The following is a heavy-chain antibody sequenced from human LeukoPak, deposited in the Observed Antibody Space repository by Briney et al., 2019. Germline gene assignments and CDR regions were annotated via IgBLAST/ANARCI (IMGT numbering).Heavy chain of an antibody. Sequence: ASVKVSCKASGYTFTTYDIHWVRQATGQGLEWMGWMNPNGGNTGYAQKFQGRVTMTRNTSITTAYMELRRLRSDDTAVYYCARGGYSGTEKPNDYWGPGTLVTVSS. D-gene: IGHD5-12*01. J-gene: IGHJ4*02. CDR1: GYTFTTYD. CDR3: ARGGYSGTEKPNDY. CDR2: MNPNGGNT. V-gene: IGHV1-8*01.